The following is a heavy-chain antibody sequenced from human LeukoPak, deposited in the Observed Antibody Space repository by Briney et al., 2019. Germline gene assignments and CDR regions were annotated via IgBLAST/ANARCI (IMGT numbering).Heavy chain of an antibody. CDR1: GLTFSSSS. CDR3: ARIAFSTGSTSP. Sequence: GGSLRLPCAASGLTFSSSSMNWVRQAPGKGLEWVSYISSSSSTISYTDSVKGRFTISRDNAKNSLYLQMNSLRAEDSAVYYCARIAFSTGSTSPWGQGTLVTVSS. D-gene: IGHD6-19*01. V-gene: IGHV3-48*01. CDR2: ISSSSSTI. J-gene: IGHJ5*02.